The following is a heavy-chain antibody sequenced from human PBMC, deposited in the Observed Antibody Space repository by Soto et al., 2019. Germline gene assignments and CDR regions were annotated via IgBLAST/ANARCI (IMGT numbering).Heavy chain of an antibody. CDR1: GFSLSTRGVA. Sequence: QITLKESGPTLVKTTQTLTLTCTFSGFSLSTRGVAVGWIRQPPGKALEWLALIYWDDDKRHSPSLESRLTITKDTSKNQVLLTLTNMDPVDTATYYCARASFSSAFDIWGQGTMVTVSS. V-gene: IGHV2-5*02. CDR3: ARASFSSAFDI. CDR2: IYWDDDK. J-gene: IGHJ3*02.